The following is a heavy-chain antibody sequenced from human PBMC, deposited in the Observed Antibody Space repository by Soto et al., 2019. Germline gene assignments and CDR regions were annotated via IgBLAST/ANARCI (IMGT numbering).Heavy chain of an antibody. CDR2: IYSGGST. V-gene: IGHV3-66*01. CDR1: GFTVISNY. Sequence: GGSLRLSCAASGFTVISNYMSWVRQAPGKGLEGVSVIYSGGSTYYADSVKGRFIISRDDSKNTLFLQMNSLRAEDTAVYYCATAKLLLPWLFDYWGQGTQVTVSS. CDR3: ATAKLLLPWLFDY. D-gene: IGHD2-15*01. J-gene: IGHJ4*02.